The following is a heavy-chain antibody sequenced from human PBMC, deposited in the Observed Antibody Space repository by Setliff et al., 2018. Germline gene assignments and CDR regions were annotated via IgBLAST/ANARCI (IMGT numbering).Heavy chain of an antibody. CDR3: ARVTNWGLDLRFDP. J-gene: IGHJ5*02. Sequence: SETLSLTCAVYGGSFSGYQWSWIRQPPGKGLEWIGEINHSGSTNYNPSLKSRVSISVEKSKNKFSLKLNSLTAAATAVYYCARVTNWGLDLRFDPWGQGILVTVSS. CDR1: GGSFSGYQ. CDR2: INHSGST. V-gene: IGHV4-34*01. D-gene: IGHD7-27*01.